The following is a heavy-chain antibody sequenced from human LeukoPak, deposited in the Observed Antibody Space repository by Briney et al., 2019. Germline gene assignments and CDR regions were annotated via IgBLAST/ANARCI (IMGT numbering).Heavy chain of an antibody. Sequence: GGSLRLSCAASGFTFSSYWMHWVRQAPGKGLVWVSRINSDGSSTTYADSLKGRFTISRDNAKNTLYLQMNSLRAEDTAVYYCARTRYSSGLYFDCWGQGTLVTVSS. CDR3: ARTRYSSGLYFDC. CDR2: INSDGSST. D-gene: IGHD6-19*01. J-gene: IGHJ4*02. CDR1: GFTFSSYW. V-gene: IGHV3-74*01.